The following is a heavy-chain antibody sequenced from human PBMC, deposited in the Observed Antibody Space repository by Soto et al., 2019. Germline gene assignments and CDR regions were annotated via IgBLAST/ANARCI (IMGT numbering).Heavy chain of an antibody. CDR2: ISYDGSNK. V-gene: IGHV3-30-3*01. D-gene: IGHD3-3*01. CDR1: GFTFSSYA. J-gene: IGHJ6*02. CDR3: ARGQEYDLCGTADV. Sequence: QVHLVASGGGVVQPGRSLRLSCAASGFTFSSYAMHWVRQAPGKGLEWVAVISYDGSNKYYADSVKGRFTISRDTSKNSLYLPLDSRRAADTAVYYCARGQEYDLCGTADVWRQGTTVTVS.